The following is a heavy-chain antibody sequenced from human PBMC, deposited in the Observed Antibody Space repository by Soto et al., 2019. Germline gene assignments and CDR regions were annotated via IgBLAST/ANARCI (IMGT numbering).Heavy chain of an antibody. CDR2: IWYDGSNK. D-gene: IGHD6-19*01. J-gene: IGHJ4*02. CDR1: GFTFSGYG. CDR3: ARESPVQPSSGWSRPYFDY. Sequence: PGGSLRLSCAAAGFTFSGYGMHWVRQAPGKGLEWVAVIWYDGSNKYYADSVKGRFTISRDNSKNTLYLQMNSLRAEDTAVYYCARESPVQPSSGWSRPYFDYWGQGTLVTVSS. V-gene: IGHV3-33*08.